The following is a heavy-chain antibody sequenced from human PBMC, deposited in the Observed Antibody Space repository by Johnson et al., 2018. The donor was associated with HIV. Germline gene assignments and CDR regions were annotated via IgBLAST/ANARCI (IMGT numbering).Heavy chain of an antibody. D-gene: IGHD4-23*01. CDR1: GFTFSSYA. Sequence: QEQLVESGGGLVQPGGSLRLSCAASGFTFSSYAMHWVRQAPGKGLEWVAVISYDGSNKYYADSVKGRFTISRDNSKNTLYLQMNSLRAEDTAVYYCARVTLVLDIWGQGTMVTVSS. CDR3: ARVTLVLDI. V-gene: IGHV3-30*04. CDR2: ISYDGSNK. J-gene: IGHJ3*02.